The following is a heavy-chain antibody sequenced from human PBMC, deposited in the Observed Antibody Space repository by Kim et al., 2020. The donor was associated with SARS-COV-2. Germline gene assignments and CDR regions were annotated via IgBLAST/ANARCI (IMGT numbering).Heavy chain of an antibody. CDR3: AKGGLVGWELLDAEYFQH. D-gene: IGHD1-26*01. J-gene: IGHJ1*01. V-gene: IGHV3-23*01. Sequence: GGSLRLSCAASGFTFSSYAMSWVRQAPGKGLEWVSAISGSGGSTYYADSVKGRFTISRDNSKNTLYLQMNSLRAENTAVYYCAKGGLVGWELLDAEYFQHWGQGTLVTVSS. CDR2: ISGSGGST. CDR1: GFTFSSYA.